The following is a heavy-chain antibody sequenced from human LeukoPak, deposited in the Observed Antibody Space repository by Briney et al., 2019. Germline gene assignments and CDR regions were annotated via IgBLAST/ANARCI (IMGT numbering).Heavy chain of an antibody. J-gene: IGHJ4*02. CDR3: ARSYSRFDY. V-gene: IGHV3-7*01. Sequence: GGSLRLSCVASEFTFSSYWMSWVRQAPGRGLEWVANIKQDGREIYYVDSVKGRFTISRDSAQKSLYLQMNSLRAEDTAVYYCARSYSRFDYWGQGTLVTVSS. CDR1: EFTFSSYW. D-gene: IGHD6-13*01. CDR2: IKQDGREI.